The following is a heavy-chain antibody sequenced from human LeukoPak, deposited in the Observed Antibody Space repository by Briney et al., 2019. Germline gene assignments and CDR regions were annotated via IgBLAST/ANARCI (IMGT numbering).Heavy chain of an antibody. J-gene: IGHJ4*02. V-gene: IGHV2-5*02. CDR1: GFSLSTRGMG. D-gene: IGHD3-22*01. CDR2: IYWDDDN. CDR3: AHVAKFYFDSSGYSLGYFDY. Sequence: SGPTLVKPTQTLTLTCTFSGFSLSTRGMGVGWIRQPPGKALEWLSLIYWDDDNRYNPSLKNRLSITKDTPKNLVVLTMTNMDPVDTATYYCAHVAKFYFDSSGYSLGYFDYWGQGTLVTVSS.